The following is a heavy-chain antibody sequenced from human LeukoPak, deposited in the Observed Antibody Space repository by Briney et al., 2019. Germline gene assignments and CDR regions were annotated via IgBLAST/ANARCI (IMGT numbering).Heavy chain of an antibody. CDR3: AKDYYDSSGYSVDY. D-gene: IGHD3-22*01. J-gene: IGHJ4*02. V-gene: IGHV3-43*02. Sequence: GGSLRLSCSASGFTFDDYAMHWVRQAPGKGLEWVSLISGDGGSTYYADSVKGRFTISRDNSKNSLYLQMNSLRTEDTALYYCAKDYYDSSGYSVDYWGQGTLVTVSS. CDR2: ISGDGGST. CDR1: GFTFDDYA.